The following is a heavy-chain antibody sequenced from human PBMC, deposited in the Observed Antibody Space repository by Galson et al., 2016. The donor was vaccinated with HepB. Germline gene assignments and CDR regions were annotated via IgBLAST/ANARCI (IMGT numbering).Heavy chain of an antibody. J-gene: IGHJ4*02. V-gene: IGHV3-53*01. Sequence: SLRLSCAASGFTVSNNYMTWVRQAPTKGLEWVSLIYSGGDTAYADAVKGRFSISRDNAKNTVYLQMNSLRVEDTAVYYCGKDLHIAAADYWGQGTLVTVSS. CDR3: GKDLHIAAADY. CDR1: GFTVSNNY. CDR2: IYSGGDT. D-gene: IGHD6-13*01.